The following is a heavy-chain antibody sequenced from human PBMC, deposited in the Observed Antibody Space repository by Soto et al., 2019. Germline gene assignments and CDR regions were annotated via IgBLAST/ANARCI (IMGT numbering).Heavy chain of an antibody. CDR3: AHYVSASPAGWFDP. J-gene: IGHJ5*02. Sequence: QITLKESGPALVKPTQTLTLTCTFSGFSLSTSGEAVGWIRQPPGEALEWLALIYWDDDNRYNPTLKTRLTITKATSKTQVVLTLTNMDPVDTATYYCAHYVSASPAGWFDPWGQGILVTVSS. CDR1: GFSLSTSGEA. CDR2: IYWDDDN. D-gene: IGHD3-10*01. V-gene: IGHV2-5*02.